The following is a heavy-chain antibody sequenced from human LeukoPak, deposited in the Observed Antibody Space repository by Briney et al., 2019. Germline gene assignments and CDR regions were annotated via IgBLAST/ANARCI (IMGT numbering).Heavy chain of an antibody. Sequence: GGSLRLSCAASGFTFSSYGMHWVRQAPGKGLEWVAFIRYDGSNKYYADSVKGRFTISRDNSKNTLYLQMNSLRAEDTAVYYCAKAFSGYSYGRGVATIGNYMDVWGKGTTVTVSS. CDR2: IRYDGSNK. J-gene: IGHJ6*03. D-gene: IGHD5-18*01. CDR3: AKAFSGYSYGRGVATIGNYMDV. V-gene: IGHV3-30*02. CDR1: GFTFSSYG.